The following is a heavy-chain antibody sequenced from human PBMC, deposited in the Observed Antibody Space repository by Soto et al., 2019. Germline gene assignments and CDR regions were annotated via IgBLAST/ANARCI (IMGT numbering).Heavy chain of an antibody. Sequence: SETLSLTCAVYGGSFSGYYWSWIRQPPGKGLEWIGEINHSESTNYHPSLKSRVTISVDTSKNQFSLKVSSVTAADTVVYSGARADTAMAHFDYWGQGTLVTVSS. J-gene: IGHJ4*02. D-gene: IGHD5-18*01. CDR3: ARADTAMAHFDY. CDR1: GGSFSGYY. V-gene: IGHV4-34*01. CDR2: INHSEST.